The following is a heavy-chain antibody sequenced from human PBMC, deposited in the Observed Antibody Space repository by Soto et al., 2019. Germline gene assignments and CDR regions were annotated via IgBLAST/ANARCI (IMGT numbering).Heavy chain of an antibody. Sequence: QVQLVESGGGVVQPGRSLRLSCAASGFTFSSYAMHWVRQAPGKGLEWVAVISYDGGNKYYADSVKARFTISRDNSKYSLYLQMNSLKAEDTAVYYRARAFSGSYLGGFDYWGQGTLVTVSS. V-gene: IGHV3-30-3*01. CDR1: GFTFSSYA. CDR2: ISYDGGNK. CDR3: ARAFSGSYLGGFDY. J-gene: IGHJ4*02. D-gene: IGHD1-26*01.